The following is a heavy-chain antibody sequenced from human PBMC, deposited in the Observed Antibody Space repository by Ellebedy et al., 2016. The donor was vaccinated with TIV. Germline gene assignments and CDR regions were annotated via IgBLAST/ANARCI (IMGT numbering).Heavy chain of an antibody. D-gene: IGHD4-11*01. Sequence: GESLKISCAASGFTFSTFAITWVRPAPGKGLEWVSSISGDGDNTYYADSVKGRFTISRDNSKNTLFLQMNSLRAEDTAIFYCTKTVGNDYWGQGTPVTVSS. CDR1: GFTFSTFA. CDR3: TKTVGNDY. V-gene: IGHV3-23*01. CDR2: ISGDGDNT. J-gene: IGHJ4*02.